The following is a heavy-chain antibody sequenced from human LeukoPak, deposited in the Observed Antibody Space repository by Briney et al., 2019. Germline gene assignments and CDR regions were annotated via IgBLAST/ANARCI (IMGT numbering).Heavy chain of an antibody. CDR3: AKDDYSYYAMDV. CDR1: GNYW. Sequence: GGSLRLSCAASGNYWMHWVRQVPGKGLEWVSTISGSGGSTFYADSVKGRFTISRDNSRNTLYLQMNSLRAEDTAIYYCAKDDYSYYAMDVWGRGTTVTVSS. V-gene: IGHV3-23*01. CDR2: ISGSGGST. J-gene: IGHJ6*02.